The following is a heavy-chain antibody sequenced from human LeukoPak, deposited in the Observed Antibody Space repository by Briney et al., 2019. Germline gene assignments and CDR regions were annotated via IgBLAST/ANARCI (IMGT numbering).Heavy chain of an antibody. CDR1: GGSFSGYY. D-gene: IGHD6-13*01. CDR2: INHNGST. J-gene: IGHJ1*01. CDR3: ARGLLYSSSWYYPVAEYFQH. V-gene: IGHV4-34*01. Sequence: PSETLSLTCAVYGGSFSGYYWSWIRQPPGKGLEWIGEINHNGSTNYNPSLKSRVTISVDTSKNQFSLKLSSVTAADTAVYYCARGLLYSSSWYYPVAEYFQHWGQGTLVTVSS.